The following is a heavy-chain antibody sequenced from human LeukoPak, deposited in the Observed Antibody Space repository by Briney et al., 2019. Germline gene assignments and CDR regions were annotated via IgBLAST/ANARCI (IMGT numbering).Heavy chain of an antibody. V-gene: IGHV3-23*01. CDR2: ITGSGGGT. CDR1: GFTFSNSA. CDR3: AKEAVEYFDY. Sequence: GGSLRLSCAASGFTFSNSAMSWVRQAPGKGLEWVSAITGSGGGTYYADSVKGRFTISRDNSKNTLGLQMNSLRAEDTAVYYCAKEAVEYFDYWGQGTLVTVSS. J-gene: IGHJ4*02.